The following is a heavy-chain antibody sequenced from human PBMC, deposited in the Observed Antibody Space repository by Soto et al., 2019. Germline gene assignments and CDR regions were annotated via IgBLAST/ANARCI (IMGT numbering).Heavy chain of an antibody. Sequence: GGSLRLSCAASGFTFSSYAIHWVRQAPGKGLEWVAVIWYDGSNKYYADSVKGRFTLSRDHSKNTLYLQMNSLRAEDTAVYYCARALGSYSSSWSKDYWGQGTLVTVSS. J-gene: IGHJ4*02. CDR3: ARALGSYSSSWSKDY. D-gene: IGHD6-13*01. CDR1: GFTFSSYA. CDR2: IWYDGSNK. V-gene: IGHV3-33*01.